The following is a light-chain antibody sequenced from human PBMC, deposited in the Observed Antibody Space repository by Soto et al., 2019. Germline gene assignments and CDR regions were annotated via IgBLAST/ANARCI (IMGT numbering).Light chain of an antibody. J-gene: IGKJ1*01. CDR3: QQYENYWT. CDR2: KAS. Sequence: DIQMTQSPSTLSASVGDRVTITCRASQSIITSLAWYQQKPGKAPKLLIYKASSLQSGVPSRFSGSGSGTEFTLTISNLQPDDFATYYCQQYENYWTFGQGTKVDIK. V-gene: IGKV1-5*03. CDR1: QSIITS.